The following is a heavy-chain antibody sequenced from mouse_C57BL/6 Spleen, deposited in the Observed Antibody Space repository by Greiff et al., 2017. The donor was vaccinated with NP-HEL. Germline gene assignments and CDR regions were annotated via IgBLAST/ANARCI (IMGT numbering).Heavy chain of an antibody. CDR3: ARSVLTTVVATDFDY. CDR1: GYTFTGYW. CDR2: ILPGSGST. V-gene: IGHV1-9*01. D-gene: IGHD1-1*01. J-gene: IGHJ2*01. Sequence: QVQLQQSGAELMKPGASVKLSCKATGYTFTGYWIEWVKQRPGHGLEWIGEILPGSGSTNYNEKFKGKATFTADTSSNTAYMHLSSLPTADSAISYCARSVLTTVVATDFDYWGQGTTLTVSP.